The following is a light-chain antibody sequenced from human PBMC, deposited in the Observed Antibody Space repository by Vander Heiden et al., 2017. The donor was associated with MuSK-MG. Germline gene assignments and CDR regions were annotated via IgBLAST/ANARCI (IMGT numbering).Light chain of an antibody. J-gene: IGLJ2*01. CDR2: QNS. V-gene: IGLV3-1*01. CDR3: QAWDSIIVV. CDR1: KLGDKY. Sequence: SYALPQPPSVSVSPGQTASITCPGDKLGDKYACWYQQKPGQSPVLVIYQNSKRSSGIPERFSGSNSGTTATLTIRGTQARDEADYYCQAWDSIIVVFGGGTKLTVL.